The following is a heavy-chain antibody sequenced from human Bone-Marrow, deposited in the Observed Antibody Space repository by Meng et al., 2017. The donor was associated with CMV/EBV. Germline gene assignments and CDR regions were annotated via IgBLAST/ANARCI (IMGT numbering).Heavy chain of an antibody. Sequence: GESLKISCAASGFTVSSNYMSWVRQAPGKGLEWVSVIYSGGSTYYADSVKGRFTISRDNSKNTLYLQMNSLRAEDTAVYYWSSRYYDFWSGYYSPYGMDVWGQGTTVTVFS. D-gene: IGHD3-3*01. CDR3: SSRYYDFWSGYYSPYGMDV. CDR2: IYSGGST. J-gene: IGHJ6*02. V-gene: IGHV3-66*02. CDR1: GFTVSSNY.